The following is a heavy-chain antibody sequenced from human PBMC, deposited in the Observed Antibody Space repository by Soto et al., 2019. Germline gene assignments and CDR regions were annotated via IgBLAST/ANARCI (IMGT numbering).Heavy chain of an antibody. J-gene: IGHJ4*02. CDR2: IYHSGST. CDR3: AREVPNYYFDY. Sequence: SETLSLTCTVSGASVRSGGYYWSWIRQPPGKGLEWIGYIYHSGSTYYNPSLKSRVTISVDRSKNQFSLKLSSVTAADTAVYYCAREVPNYYFDYWGQGTLVTVSS. V-gene: IGHV4-30-2*01. CDR1: GASVRSGGYY.